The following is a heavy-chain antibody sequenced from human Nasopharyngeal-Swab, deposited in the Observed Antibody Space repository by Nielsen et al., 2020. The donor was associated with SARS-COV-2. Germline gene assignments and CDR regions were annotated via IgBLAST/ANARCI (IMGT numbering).Heavy chain of an antibody. CDR3: AKDGGGWYTSGWYYFDS. V-gene: IGHV3-23*01. Sequence: GESLKISCAASGFTFDNYAMSWVRQPPGRGLEWVSSISGSGSNIYYRDSVKGRFTISRDNAQNTLYLQMNSLRAEDTALYYCAKDGGGWYTSGWYYFDSWGQQILVTVSS. D-gene: IGHD6-19*01. J-gene: IGHJ4*01. CDR2: ISGSGSNI. CDR1: GFTFDNYA.